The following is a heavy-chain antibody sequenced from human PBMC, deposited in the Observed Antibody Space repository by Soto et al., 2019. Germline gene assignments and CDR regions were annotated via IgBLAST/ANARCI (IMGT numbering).Heavy chain of an antibody. V-gene: IGHV3-30*18. Sequence: QVQLVESGGGEVQPGRHLTISCAASGFTFSTYGMHWVRQTPGKGLEWVAVISYDGTNKFYSDSVKGRLTISRDHFTNTLTLQMNSLRADDPSVYSCAKDLQSYGDYDYYCYGMDVWGLGTTVTVSS. CDR1: GFTFSTYG. CDR2: ISYDGTNK. CDR3: AKDLQSYGDYDYYCYGMDV. J-gene: IGHJ6*02. D-gene: IGHD4-17*01.